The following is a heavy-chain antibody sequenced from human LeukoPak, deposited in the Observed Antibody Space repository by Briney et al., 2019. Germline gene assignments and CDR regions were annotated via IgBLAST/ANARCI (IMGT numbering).Heavy chain of an antibody. Sequence: SETLSLTCTVSGGSISRNYWSRIRKSPGRGLEWIGYIYYSGSTHYNPSLKSRVTMSIDTSKNKFSLKLSSATAADTAIYYCATTYSRSGDDWFDPWGQGTLVTVSS. CDR3: ATTYSRSGDDWFDP. V-gene: IGHV4-59*01. D-gene: IGHD2-21*01. CDR2: IYYSGST. J-gene: IGHJ5*02. CDR1: GGSISRNY.